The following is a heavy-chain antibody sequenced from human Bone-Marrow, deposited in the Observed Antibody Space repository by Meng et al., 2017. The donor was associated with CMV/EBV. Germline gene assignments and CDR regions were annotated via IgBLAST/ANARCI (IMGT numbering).Heavy chain of an antibody. D-gene: IGHD2-2*01. CDR1: GFTFSDHY. CDR3: ARHPRYCSSTSCYGGFDL. V-gene: IGHV3-72*01. J-gene: IGHJ2*01. CDR2: TRNKANSYTT. Sequence: GRSLRLSCAASGFTFSDHYMDWVRQAPGKGLEWVGRTRNKANSYTTEYAASVKGRFTISRDDSKNSLYLQMNSLKTEDTAVYYCARHPRYCSSTSCYGGFDLWGRGTLVTVSS.